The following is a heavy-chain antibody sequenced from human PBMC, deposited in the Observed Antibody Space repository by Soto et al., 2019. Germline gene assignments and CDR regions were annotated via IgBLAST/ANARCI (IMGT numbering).Heavy chain of an antibody. V-gene: IGHV3-15*07. CDR3: THLWLQGKSSHGMDV. J-gene: IGHJ6*02. D-gene: IGHD6-19*01. Sequence: GGSLRLSCAASGFTFSNAWMNWVRQAPGKGLEWVGRIKSKTDGGTTDYAVPVKGRFTISRGDSKNTLYLQMNSLKTEDTALYYCTHLWLQGKSSHGMDVWGQGTTVTVSS. CDR2: IKSKTDGGTT. CDR1: GFTFSNAW.